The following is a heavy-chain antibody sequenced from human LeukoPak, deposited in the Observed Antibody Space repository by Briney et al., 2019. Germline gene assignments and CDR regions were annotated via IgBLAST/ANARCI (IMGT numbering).Heavy chain of an antibody. J-gene: IGHJ6*03. CDR2: IFGSGGS. Sequence: SETLSLTCSVSGGSVSDSSWSWIRQPAGKGLEWIGRIFGSGGSNYNPSLKSRVTMSVDTSKNQFSLKLPSLTAADTALYFCAQGAYGFGKKHTYYYIEVWGKGTTVTVSS. V-gene: IGHV4-4*07. D-gene: IGHD3-10*01. CDR1: GGSVSDSS. CDR3: AQGAYGFGKKHTYYYIEV.